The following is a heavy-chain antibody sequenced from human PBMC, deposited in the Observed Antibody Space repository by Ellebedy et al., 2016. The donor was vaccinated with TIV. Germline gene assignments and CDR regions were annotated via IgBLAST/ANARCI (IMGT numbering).Heavy chain of an antibody. Sequence: GGSLRLSXSASGFIFRNYVMSWVRQAPGKGLKWVSGISRLDGSTYYADSVKGRFTISRDNPKNTVYLQMNNLRAEDTGVYYCAKDRDDDGDFVFDSWGQGTLVIVS. D-gene: IGHD4-17*01. CDR3: AKDRDDDGDFVFDS. J-gene: IGHJ4*02. V-gene: IGHV3-23*01. CDR2: ISRLDGST. CDR1: GFIFRNYV.